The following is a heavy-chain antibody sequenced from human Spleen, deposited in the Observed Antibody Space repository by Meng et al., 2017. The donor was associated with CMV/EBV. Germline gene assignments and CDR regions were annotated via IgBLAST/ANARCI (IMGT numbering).Heavy chain of an antibody. CDR2: INPNSGDT. J-gene: IGHJ5*02. V-gene: IGHV1-2*02. Sequence: ASGYTFTDYYVHWVRQAPGQGLEWMGWINPNSGDTNYAQKFQGRVTMTRDTSISTAYMELSRLRSDDTAVYYCARASSSSGIWFDPWGQGTLVTVSS. CDR3: ARASSSSGIWFDP. D-gene: IGHD3-22*01. CDR1: GYTFTDYY.